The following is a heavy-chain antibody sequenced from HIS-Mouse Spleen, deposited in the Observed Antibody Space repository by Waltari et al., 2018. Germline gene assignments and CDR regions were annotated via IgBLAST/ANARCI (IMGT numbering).Heavy chain of an antibody. CDR3: AKDRAGIAAARGNWYFDL. V-gene: IGHV3-23*01. CDR2: ISGSGGST. J-gene: IGHJ2*01. Sequence: EVQLLESGGGLVQPGGSLRLSCAASGFTFSSYAMSWFRQAPGKGLEWVSAISGSGGSTYYADSVKGRFTISRDNSKNTLYLQMNSLRAEDTAVYYCAKDRAGIAAARGNWYFDLWGRGTLVTVSS. CDR1: GFTFSSYA. D-gene: IGHD6-13*01.